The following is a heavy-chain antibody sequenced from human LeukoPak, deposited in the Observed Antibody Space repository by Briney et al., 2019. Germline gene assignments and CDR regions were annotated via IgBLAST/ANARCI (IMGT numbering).Heavy chain of an antibody. Sequence: SGGSLRLSCAASGFTFSSYAMHWVRQAPGKGLEWVAVISYDGSNKYYAGSEKGRFTISRDNSKNTLYLQMNRLRAEDAAVYYCARDPSLFCSGGSCYCCVDYWGQGTLVTVSS. CDR3: ARDPSLFCSGGSCYCCVDY. CDR2: ISYDGSNK. CDR1: GFTFSSYA. D-gene: IGHD2-15*01. V-gene: IGHV3-30-3*01. J-gene: IGHJ4*02.